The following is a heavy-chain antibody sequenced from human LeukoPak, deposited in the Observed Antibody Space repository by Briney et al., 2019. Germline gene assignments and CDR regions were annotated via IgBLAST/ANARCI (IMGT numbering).Heavy chain of an antibody. Sequence: ASVKVSCKASGYTFTTYGISWVRQAPGQGLEWMGWISAYNGNINYAQKVQGRVTMTTDTSTSTAYMELRSLRSDDTAVYYCARDIQGSWYYYYYYMDVWGKGTTVTISS. D-gene: IGHD6-13*01. V-gene: IGHV1-18*01. J-gene: IGHJ6*03. CDR2: ISAYNGNI. CDR1: GYTFTTYG. CDR3: ARDIQGSWYYYYYYMDV.